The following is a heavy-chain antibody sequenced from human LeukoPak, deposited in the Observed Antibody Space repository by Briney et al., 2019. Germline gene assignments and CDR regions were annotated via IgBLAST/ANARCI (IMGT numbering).Heavy chain of an antibody. CDR3: ARGNTALWWFGGNEFHGNWFDP. V-gene: IGHV4-61*01. D-gene: IGHD3-10*01. J-gene: IGHJ5*02. CDR1: GGSVSSGSYY. Sequence: SETLSLTCTVSGGSVSSGSYYWSWIRQPPGKGLEWIGYIYYSGSTNYNPSLKSRVTISVDTSKNQFSLKLSSVTAADTAVYYCARGNTALWWFGGNEFHGNWFDPWGQGTLVTVSS. CDR2: IYYSGST.